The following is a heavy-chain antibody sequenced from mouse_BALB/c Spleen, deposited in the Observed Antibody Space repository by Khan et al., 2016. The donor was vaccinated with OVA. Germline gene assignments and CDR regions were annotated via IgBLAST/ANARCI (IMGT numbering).Heavy chain of an antibody. Sequence: VQLQESGPGLVAPSQNLSITCTVSGFSLSDYGVSWIRQPPGKGLEWLGVIWGGGSTYYNSALKSRLSISKDYSKNHMYLKMSNLQSDDTAMFYCAKGVWSYYDTLDYWGQGTSVTVSS. V-gene: IGHV2-6-5*01. CDR2: IWGGGST. CDR3: AKGVWSYYDTLDY. J-gene: IGHJ4*01. CDR1: GFSLSDYG.